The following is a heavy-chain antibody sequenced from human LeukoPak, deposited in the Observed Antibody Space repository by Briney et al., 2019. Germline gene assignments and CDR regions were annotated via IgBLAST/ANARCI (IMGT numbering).Heavy chain of an antibody. Sequence: PSETLSLTCTVSGGSISSYYWSWIRQPPGKGLEWIGYIYYSGSTNYNPSLKSRVTISVYTSKNQFSLKLSSVTAADTAVYYCARLRYYYDSSGYRAEYFQHWGQGTLVTVSS. V-gene: IGHV4-59*01. CDR1: GGSISSYY. CDR3: ARLRYYYDSSGYRAEYFQH. D-gene: IGHD3-22*01. CDR2: IYYSGST. J-gene: IGHJ1*01.